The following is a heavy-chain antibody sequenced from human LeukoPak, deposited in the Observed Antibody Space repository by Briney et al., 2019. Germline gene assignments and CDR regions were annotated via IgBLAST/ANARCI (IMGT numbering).Heavy chain of an antibody. Sequence: GVSLRLSCAASGFTVSSNYMSWVRQAPGKGLEWVSVIYSGGSTYYGDSVKGRFTISRDNSKNTLYLQMNSLRAEDTAVYYCARGLKYSTGWYYFDYWGQGNLVTVSS. CDR3: ARGLKYSTGWYYFDY. CDR1: GFTVSSNY. J-gene: IGHJ4*02. CDR2: IYSGGST. V-gene: IGHV3-53*01. D-gene: IGHD6-19*01.